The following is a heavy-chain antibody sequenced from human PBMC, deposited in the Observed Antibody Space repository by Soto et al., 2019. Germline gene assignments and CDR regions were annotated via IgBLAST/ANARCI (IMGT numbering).Heavy chain of an antibody. CDR3: AKEGHDFWSGYYWSYYYYGMDV. V-gene: IGHV3-23*01. J-gene: IGHJ6*02. D-gene: IGHD3-3*01. Sequence: EVQLLESGGGLVQPGGSLRLSCAASGFTFSSYAMSWVRQAPGKGLEWVSAISGSGGSTYYADSVKGRFTISRDNSKNTLYLQMISLRAEDTAVYYFAKEGHDFWSGYYWSYYYYGMDVWGPGTTVTVSS. CDR2: ISGSGGST. CDR1: GFTFSSYA.